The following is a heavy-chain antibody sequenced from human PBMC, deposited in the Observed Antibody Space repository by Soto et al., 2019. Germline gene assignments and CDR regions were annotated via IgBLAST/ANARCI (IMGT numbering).Heavy chain of an antibody. D-gene: IGHD5-12*01. Sequence: PGGSLRLSCAASGFTFSSYAMSWVRQAPGKGLEWVSAISGSGGSTYYADSVKGRCTISRDNSKNTLYLQMKSLRADDTAVYYCAKDKWLQSYRGFDYWSQGTLVTVSS. CDR1: GFTFSSYA. J-gene: IGHJ4*02. V-gene: IGHV3-23*01. CDR2: ISGSGGST. CDR3: AKDKWLQSYRGFDY.